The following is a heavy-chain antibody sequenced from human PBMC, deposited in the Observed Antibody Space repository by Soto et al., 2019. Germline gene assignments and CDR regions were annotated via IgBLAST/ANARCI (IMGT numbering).Heavy chain of an antibody. J-gene: IGHJ4*02. CDR3: ARGIRVAHYDSSGYYPPDY. Sequence: SVKVSCKASGGTFSSYAISWVRQAPGQGLEWMGGIIPIFGTANYAQKFQGRVTITADESTSTAYMELSSLRSEDTAVYYCARGIRVAHYDSSGYYPPDYWGQGTLVTVSS. CDR2: IIPIFGTA. CDR1: GGTFSSYA. D-gene: IGHD3-22*01. V-gene: IGHV1-69*13.